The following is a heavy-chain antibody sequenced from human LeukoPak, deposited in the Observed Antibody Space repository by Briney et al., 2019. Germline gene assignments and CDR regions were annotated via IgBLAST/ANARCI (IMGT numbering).Heavy chain of an antibody. D-gene: IGHD2-21*01. CDR1: GITFSSYI. CDR3: ARYCGGCSLVDYNYYMDV. CDR2: ISSSSGYI. J-gene: IGHJ6*03. V-gene: IGHV3-21*01. Sequence: GGSLRLSCAASGITFSSYIMNWVRQAPGKGLEWVSSISSSSGYIYYADSVKGRFTISRDNAKNSLYLQMNSLRAEDTAVYYCARYCGGCSLVDYNYYMDVWGKGTTVTVSS.